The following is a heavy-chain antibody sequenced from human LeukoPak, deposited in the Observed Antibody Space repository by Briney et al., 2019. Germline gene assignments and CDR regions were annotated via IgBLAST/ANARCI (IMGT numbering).Heavy chain of an antibody. CDR2: IYTSGST. Sequence: SETLSLTCTVSGGSINIYYWSWIRQPAGKGLEWIGRIYTSGSTNYNPSLKTRVTMSVDTSKNQFSLKLSSVTAADTAVYYCARVTGYMIEDYFDYWGQGTLVTASS. CDR3: ARVTGYMIEDYFDY. CDR1: GGSINIYY. D-gene: IGHD3-22*01. J-gene: IGHJ4*02. V-gene: IGHV4-4*07.